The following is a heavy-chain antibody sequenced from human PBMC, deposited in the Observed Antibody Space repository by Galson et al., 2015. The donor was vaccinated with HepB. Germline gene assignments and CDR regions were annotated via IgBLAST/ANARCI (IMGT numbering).Heavy chain of an antibody. CDR1: GFTFSRYA. V-gene: IGHV3-23*01. CDR3: AKDGVMVAANPYHFHY. D-gene: IGHD2-15*01. J-gene: IGHJ4*02. CDR2: ITSSGGNS. Sequence: SLRLSCAASGFTFSRYAMTWVRQAPGEGLEWVPSITSSGGNSYYTESVKGRFTISRDNSKNTVLLQLNSLRVEDTAVYYCAKDGVMVAANPYHFHYWGQGTLVTVSS.